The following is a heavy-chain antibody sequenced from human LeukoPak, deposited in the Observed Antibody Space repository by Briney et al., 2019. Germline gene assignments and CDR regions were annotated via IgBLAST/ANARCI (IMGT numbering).Heavy chain of an antibody. Sequence: PSETLSLTCAVSGGSISSGGYSWSWIRQPPGKGLEWIGYIYHSGSTYYNPSLKSRVTITVDRSKNQFSLKLSSVTAADTAVYYCARGLDTAMVEGSGGIVWFDPWGQGTLVTVSS. J-gene: IGHJ5*02. CDR1: GGSISSGGYS. V-gene: IGHV4-30-2*01. D-gene: IGHD5-18*01. CDR3: ARGLDTAMVEGSGGIVWFDP. CDR2: IYHSGST.